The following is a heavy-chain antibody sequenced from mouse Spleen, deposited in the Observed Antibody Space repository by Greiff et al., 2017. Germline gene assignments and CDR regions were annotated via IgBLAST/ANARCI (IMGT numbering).Heavy chain of an antibody. V-gene: IGHV1-80*01. CDR3: ARKGEITTVVPHYYAMDY. J-gene: IGHJ4*01. CDR2: IYPGDGDT. D-gene: IGHD1-1*01. CDR1: GYAFSSYW. Sequence: QVQLKQSGAELVKPGASVKISCKASGYAFSSYWMNWVKQRPGKGLEWIGQIYPGDGDTNYNGKFKGKATLTADKSSSTAYMQLSSLTSEDSAVYFCARKGEITTVVPHYYAMDYWGQGTSVTVSS.